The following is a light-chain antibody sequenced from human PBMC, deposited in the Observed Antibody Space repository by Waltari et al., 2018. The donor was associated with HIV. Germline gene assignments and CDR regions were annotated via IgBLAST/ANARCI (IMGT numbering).Light chain of an antibody. CDR3: SSYTSSSTRL. Sequence: QSALTQPASVSGSPGQSITIPCTGTSSDVGGYNSVLWYQQHPGKAPKLMIYEVSNRPSGVSDRFSGSKSGNTASLTISGLQAEDEADYYCSSYTSSSTRLFGGGTKLTVL. CDR2: EVS. CDR1: SSDVGGYNS. J-gene: IGLJ2*01. V-gene: IGLV2-14*01.